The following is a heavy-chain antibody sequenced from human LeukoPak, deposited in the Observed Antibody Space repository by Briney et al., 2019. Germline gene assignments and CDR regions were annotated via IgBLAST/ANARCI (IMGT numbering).Heavy chain of an antibody. D-gene: IGHD3-16*02. CDR1: GFTFSSYA. J-gene: IGHJ4*02. CDR3: AKDFGDYVWGSYRYGPYY. CDR2: ISGSGGST. V-gene: IGHV3-23*01. Sequence: PGGSLRLSCAASGFTFSSYAMSWVRQAPGKGLEWVSAISGSGGSTYYADSVKGRFTISRDNSKNTLYLQMNSLRAEDTAVYYCAKDFGDYVWGSYRYGPYYWGQGTLVTVSS.